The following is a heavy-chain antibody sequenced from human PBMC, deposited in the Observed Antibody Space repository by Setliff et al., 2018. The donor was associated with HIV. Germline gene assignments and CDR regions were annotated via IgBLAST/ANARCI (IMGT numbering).Heavy chain of an antibody. J-gene: IGHJ4*02. Sequence: SETLSLSCTVSGGSISNYYWSWIRQPPGKGLEWIGHIYSSGSTNYNPSLKSRVTISVDTSKNQISLKLSSVTAADTAVYYCARRMSSGSYYDYWGQGTLVTVSS. CDR2: IYSSGST. V-gene: IGHV4-59*08. CDR3: ARRMSSGSYYDY. D-gene: IGHD1-26*01. CDR1: GGSISNYY.